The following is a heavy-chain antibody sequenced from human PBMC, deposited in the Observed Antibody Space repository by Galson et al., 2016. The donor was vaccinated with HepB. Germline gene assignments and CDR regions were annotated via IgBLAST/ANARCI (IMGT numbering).Heavy chain of an antibody. V-gene: IGHV3-74*01. CDR1: GFAFRNYW. J-gene: IGHJ6*02. CDR2: INYDGSDT. D-gene: IGHD1-14*01. Sequence: SLRLSCAASGFAFRNYWMHWVRQAPGKGLVWVSHINYDGSDTNYADSVKGRFTISRDNAKNTLYLQMNSVRGEDTAVYYCARDHVLRGGYNYGMDVWGQGTTVTVSS. CDR3: ARDHVLRGGYNYGMDV.